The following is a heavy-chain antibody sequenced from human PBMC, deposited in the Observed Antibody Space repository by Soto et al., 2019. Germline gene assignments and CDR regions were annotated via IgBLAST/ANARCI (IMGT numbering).Heavy chain of an antibody. CDR3: ARDALDIVATIEDY. CDR2: IKQDGSEK. CDR1: GFTFSSYW. V-gene: IGHV3-7*01. J-gene: IGHJ4*02. D-gene: IGHD5-12*01. Sequence: EVQLVESGGGLVQPGGSLRLSCAASGFTFSSYWMSWVRQAPGKGLEWVANIKQDGSEKYYVDSVKGRFTISRDNAKNSLYLQMNSLRAEDTAVYYCARDALDIVATIEDYWGQGTLVTVSS.